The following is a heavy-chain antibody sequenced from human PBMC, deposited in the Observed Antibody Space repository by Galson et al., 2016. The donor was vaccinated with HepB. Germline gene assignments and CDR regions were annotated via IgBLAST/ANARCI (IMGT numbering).Heavy chain of an antibody. CDR3: ARDPEMRYNWNEAWFDP. CDR2: ITGSSDYI. V-gene: IGHV3-21*06. Sequence: SLRLSCAASGFTFSSYSMNWVRQAPGKGLEWVSSITGSSDYIYYADSVKGRFTISRDNAKNSLYLQMNSLRAEDTAVYFCARDPEMRYNWNEAWFDPWGQGTLVIVSS. D-gene: IGHD1-20*01. J-gene: IGHJ5*02. CDR1: GFTFSSYS.